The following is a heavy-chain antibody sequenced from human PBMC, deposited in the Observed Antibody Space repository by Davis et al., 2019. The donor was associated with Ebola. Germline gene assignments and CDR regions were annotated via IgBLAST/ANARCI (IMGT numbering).Heavy chain of an antibody. CDR2: ISYDGSNK. V-gene: IGHV3-30-3*01. J-gene: IGHJ4*02. D-gene: IGHD2-2*01. CDR1: GFTFSSYA. Sequence: GGSLRLSCAASGFTFSSYAMHWVRQAPGKGLEWVAVISYDGSNKYYADSVKGRFTISRDNAKNSLYLQMNSLRAEDTALYYCARAGWDIVVVPAAHHTFDYWGQGTLVTVSS. CDR3: ARAGWDIVVVPAAHHTFDY.